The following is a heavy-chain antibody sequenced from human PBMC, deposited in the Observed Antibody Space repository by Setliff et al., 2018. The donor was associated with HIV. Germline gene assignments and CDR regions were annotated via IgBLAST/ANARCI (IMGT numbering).Heavy chain of an antibody. CDR3: ARDLKRPNSNFWGGYPIPFDS. CDR2: INTNTGNP. Sequence: ASVKVSCKASGYTFNKYAMNWVRQAPGQGLELMGWINTNTGNPTYAHGFTGRFVFSLDTSVSTAYLQISSLKAEETAVYFCARDLKRPNSNFWGGYPIPFDSWGQGTLVTVSS. D-gene: IGHD3-3*01. V-gene: IGHV7-4-1*02. J-gene: IGHJ4*02. CDR1: GYTFNKYA.